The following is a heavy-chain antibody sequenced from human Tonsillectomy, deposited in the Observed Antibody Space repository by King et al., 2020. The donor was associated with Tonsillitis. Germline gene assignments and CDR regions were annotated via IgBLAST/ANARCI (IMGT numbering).Heavy chain of an antibody. V-gene: IGHV4-59*01. Sequence: QLQESGPGLVKPSETLSLTCTVSGVSISSYYWSWIRQPPGKGLEWIGYIYYSGTTNYTPSLKSRVTISADTSKNQFSLKLTSVTAADTAVYYCAREVYGSGSAGRFDPWSQGTLVTVSS. D-gene: IGHD3-10*01. CDR3: AREVYGSGSAGRFDP. CDR2: IYYSGTT. J-gene: IGHJ5*02. CDR1: GVSISSYY.